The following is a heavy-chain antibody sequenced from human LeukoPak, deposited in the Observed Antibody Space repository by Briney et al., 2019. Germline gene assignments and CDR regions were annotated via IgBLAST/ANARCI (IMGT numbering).Heavy chain of an antibody. J-gene: IGHJ4*02. CDR3: ARVSLTIAAAGGY. D-gene: IGHD6-13*01. CDR1: GYSISSGYY. Sequence: SETLSLTCTVSGYSISSGYYWGWIRQPPGKGLECIGSIYHSGSTYYNPSLKSRVTISVVTSKNQFSLKLSSVTAADTAVYYCARVSLTIAAAGGYWGQGTLVTVSS. V-gene: IGHV4-38-2*02. CDR2: IYHSGST.